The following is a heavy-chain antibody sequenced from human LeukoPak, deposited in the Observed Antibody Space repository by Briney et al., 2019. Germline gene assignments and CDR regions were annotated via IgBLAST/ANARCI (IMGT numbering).Heavy chain of an antibody. CDR2: ISSSSSYI. D-gene: IGHD1-26*01. J-gene: IGHJ3*02. CDR1: GFTFSSYS. V-gene: IGHV3-21*01. CDR3: ARESGGYDAFDI. Sequence: GGSLRLSCAASGFTFSSYSMNWVRQAPGKGLEWVSSISSSSSYIYYADSVKGRFTISRDNAKNTLYLQMNSLRAEDTAVYYCARESGGYDAFDIWGQGTMVTVSS.